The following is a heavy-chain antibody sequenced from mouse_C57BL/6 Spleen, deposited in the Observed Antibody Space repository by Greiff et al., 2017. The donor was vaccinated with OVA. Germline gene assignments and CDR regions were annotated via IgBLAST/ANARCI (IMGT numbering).Heavy chain of an antibody. V-gene: IGHV1-55*01. CDR1: GYTFTSYW. CDR3: AREEGYPYAMDY. Sequence: QVQLKQPGAELVKPGASVKMSCKASGYTFTSYWITWVKQRPGQGLEWIGDIYPGSGSTNYNEKFKSKATLTVDTSSSTAYMQLSSLTSEDSAVYYCAREEGYPYAMDYWGQGTSVTVSS. J-gene: IGHJ4*01. CDR2: IYPGSGST. D-gene: IGHD2-2*01.